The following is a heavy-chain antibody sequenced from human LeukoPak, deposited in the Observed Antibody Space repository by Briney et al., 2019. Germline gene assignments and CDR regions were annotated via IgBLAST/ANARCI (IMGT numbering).Heavy chain of an antibody. J-gene: IGHJ4*02. CDR2: INCNSGDT. V-gene: IGHV1-2*02. CDR1: GYTFTVTGYY. D-gene: IGHD6-13*01. Sequence: GASVKVSCKASGYTFTVTGYYMHWVRQAPGQGLEWMGWINCNSGDTNYARKFQGRVTMTRDTSISTAYMEVGSLISDDAAVYYCATRSWLDYCGQGTLVTVSS. CDR3: ATRSWLDY.